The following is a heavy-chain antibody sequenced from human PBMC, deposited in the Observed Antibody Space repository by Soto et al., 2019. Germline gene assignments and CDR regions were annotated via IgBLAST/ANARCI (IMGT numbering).Heavy chain of an antibody. D-gene: IGHD6-19*01. CDR1: GYSFTSYG. J-gene: IGHJ4*02. CDR3: ARRGSVDGPPLQFDY. CDR2: ISPYNGRT. Sequence: ASVKVSCKASGYSFTSYGIGWVRQVPGQGPEWMGWISPYNGRTNYAQSVKGRVVMTTDISTNTVYLELTSLRSEDTAVYFCARRGSVDGPPLQFDYWGQGALVTVSS. V-gene: IGHV1-18*01.